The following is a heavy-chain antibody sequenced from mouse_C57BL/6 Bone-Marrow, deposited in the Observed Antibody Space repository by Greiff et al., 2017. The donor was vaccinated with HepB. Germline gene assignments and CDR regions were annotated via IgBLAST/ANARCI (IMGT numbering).Heavy chain of an antibody. CDR2: IDPNSGGT. CDR1: GYTFTSYW. D-gene: IGHD2-3*01. J-gene: IGHJ2*01. V-gene: IGHV1-72*01. Sequence: QQSCKASGYTFTSYWMHWVKQRPGRGLEWIGRIDPNSGGTKYNEKFKSKATLTVDKPSSTAYMQLSSLTSEDSAVYYCAKEGWDGYSYFDYWGQGTTLTVSS. CDR3: AKEGWDGYSYFDY.